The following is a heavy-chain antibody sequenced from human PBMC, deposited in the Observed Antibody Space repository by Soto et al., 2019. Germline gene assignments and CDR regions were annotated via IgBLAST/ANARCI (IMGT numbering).Heavy chain of an antibody. CDR3: ARDPYLVGSGGSQGDY. Sequence: EVQLVESGGGLVQPGGSLRLSCAASGFTVSSNYMSWVRQAPGNGLEWVSVIYSGGSTYYADSVKGRFTISRDNSKNTLYLQMNSLRAEDTAVYYCARDPYLVGSGGSQGDYWGQGTLVTVSS. V-gene: IGHV3-66*01. J-gene: IGHJ4*02. D-gene: IGHD2-15*01. CDR1: GFTVSSNY. CDR2: IYSGGST.